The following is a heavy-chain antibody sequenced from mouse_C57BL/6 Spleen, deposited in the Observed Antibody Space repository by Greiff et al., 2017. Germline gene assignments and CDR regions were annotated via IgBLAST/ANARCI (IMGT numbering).Heavy chain of an antibody. D-gene: IGHD2-1*01. CDR2: IRNKANGYTT. Sequence: DVMLVESGGGLVQPGGSLSLSCAASGFTFTDYYMSWVRQPPGKALEWLGFIRNKANGYTTEYSASVKGRFTISRDNSQSILYLQMNALRAEDSATYYCARLYGNYFWYFDVWGTGTTVTVSS. V-gene: IGHV7-3*01. J-gene: IGHJ1*03. CDR3: ARLYGNYFWYFDV. CDR1: GFTFTDYY.